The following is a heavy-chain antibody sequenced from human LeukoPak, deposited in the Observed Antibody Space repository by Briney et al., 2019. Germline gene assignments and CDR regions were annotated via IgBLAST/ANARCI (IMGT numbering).Heavy chain of an antibody. D-gene: IGHD3-10*01. CDR3: ARDDGSGSYSFDY. J-gene: IGHJ4*02. V-gene: IGHV1-2*02. CDR2: INPNSGGT. Sequence: ASVKVSCKASGYTLSNYDISWVRQAPGQGLEWMGWINPNSGGTNYAQKFQGRVTMTRDTSISTAYMELSRLRSDDTAVYYCARDDGSGSYSFDYWGQGTLVTVSS. CDR1: GYTLSNYD.